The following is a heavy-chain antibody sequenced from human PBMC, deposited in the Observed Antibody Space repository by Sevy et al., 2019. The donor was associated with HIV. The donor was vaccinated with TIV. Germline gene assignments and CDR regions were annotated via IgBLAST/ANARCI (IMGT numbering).Heavy chain of an antibody. Sequence: GGSLRLSCEVSGFTLSTHVMHRVRQAPRKGLDWVAAISYDESTKYYADSVKGRFTISRDNSKNSLFLQMKSLTPEDTAVYYCARDPRLYGDNVEGFDSWGQGTLVTVSS. CDR1: GFTLSTHV. J-gene: IGHJ4*02. D-gene: IGHD4-17*01. V-gene: IGHV3-30*03. CDR2: ISYDESTK. CDR3: ARDPRLYGDNVEGFDS.